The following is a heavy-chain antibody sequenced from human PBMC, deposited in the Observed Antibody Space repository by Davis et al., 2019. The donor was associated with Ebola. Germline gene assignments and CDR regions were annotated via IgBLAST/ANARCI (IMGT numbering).Heavy chain of an antibody. D-gene: IGHD4-17*01. CDR1: GGSISSSSYY. CDR3: ARGNGDPFDY. Sequence: MPSETLSLTCTVSGGSISSSSYYWGWIRQPPGKGLEWIGSIYNSGSTYYNPSLKSRVTISVDTSKNQFSLKLSSVTAADTAVYYCARGNGDPFDYWGQGTLVTVSS. CDR2: IYNSGST. J-gene: IGHJ4*02. V-gene: IGHV4-39*07.